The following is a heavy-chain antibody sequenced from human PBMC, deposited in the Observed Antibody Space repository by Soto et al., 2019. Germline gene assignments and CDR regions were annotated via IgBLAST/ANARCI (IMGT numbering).Heavy chain of an antibody. CDR3: TRHGSGDYFLFDP. Sequence: GGSLRLSCAASGFTFSSFWMHWVRQAPGKGLEWVSRASPDGTSTSYAGSVKGRFTISRDNAKNTLFMQMNSLRAEDTAVYYCTRHGSGDYFLFDPWGQGTLVTVSS. CDR1: GFTFSSFW. D-gene: IGHD4-17*01. V-gene: IGHV3-74*01. CDR2: ASPDGTST. J-gene: IGHJ5*02.